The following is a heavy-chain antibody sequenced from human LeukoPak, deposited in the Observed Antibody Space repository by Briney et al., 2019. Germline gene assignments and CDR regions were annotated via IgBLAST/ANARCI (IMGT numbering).Heavy chain of an antibody. J-gene: IGHJ4*02. D-gene: IGHD5-12*01. Sequence: GGSLILSCAASGFTFSDAWMSWVRQAPGKGLEWVGRIKSKTDGGTTDYAAPVKGRFTISRDDSKNTLYLQMSSLQTEDTAVYYCLRGYDLSFDYWGQGTLVTVSS. V-gene: IGHV3-15*01. CDR2: IKSKTDGGTT. CDR1: GFTFSDAW. CDR3: LRGYDLSFDY.